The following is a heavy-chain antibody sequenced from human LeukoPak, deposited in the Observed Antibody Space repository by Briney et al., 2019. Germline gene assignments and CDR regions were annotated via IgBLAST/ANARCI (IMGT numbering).Heavy chain of an antibody. D-gene: IGHD6-19*01. CDR1: GGSISSSSYY. V-gene: IGHV4-39*01. CDR3: ASSSALSYYFDY. CDR2: IYYSGST. J-gene: IGHJ4*02. Sequence: PSETLSLTCTVSGGSISSSSYYWGWIRQPPGKGLEWIGSIYYSGSTYYSPSLKSRVTISVDTSKNQFSLKLSSVTAADTAVYCCASSSALSYYFDYWGQGTLVTVSS.